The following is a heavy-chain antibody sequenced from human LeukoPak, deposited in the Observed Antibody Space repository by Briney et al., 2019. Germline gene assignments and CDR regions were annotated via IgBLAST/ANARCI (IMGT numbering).Heavy chain of an antibody. J-gene: IGHJ4*02. CDR2: IRYDGSNK. Sequence: PGGSLRLSCAASGFTFSSYGRHWVRQAPGKRLEWVAFIRYDGSNKYYADSVKGRFTISRDNSKNTLYLQMNSLRAEDTAVYYCAKDLIAAAGTGDYWGQGTLVTVSS. D-gene: IGHD6-13*01. V-gene: IGHV3-30*02. CDR1: GFTFSSYG. CDR3: AKDLIAAAGTGDY.